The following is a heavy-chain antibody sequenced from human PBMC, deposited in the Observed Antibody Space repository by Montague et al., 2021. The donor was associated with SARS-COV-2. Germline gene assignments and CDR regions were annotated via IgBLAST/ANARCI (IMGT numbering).Heavy chain of an antibody. CDR2: IYYSGST. CDR1: GGSISSYY. J-gene: IGHJ4*02. V-gene: IGHV4-59*01. D-gene: IGHD3-16*02. CDR3: ARGRRLTFGGVIGWFSTFDD. Sequence: SETLSLTCTVSGGSISSYYWSWIRQPPGKGLEWIGYIYYSGSTNSNPSLKRRVPIAVDTSTTQFSLKLSSVTAAATAVYYCARGRRLTFGGVIGWFSTFDDWGQGTLVTVSS.